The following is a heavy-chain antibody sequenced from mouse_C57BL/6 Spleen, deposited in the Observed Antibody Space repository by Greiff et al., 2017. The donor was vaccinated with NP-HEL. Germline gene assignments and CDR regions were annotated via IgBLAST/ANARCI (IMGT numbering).Heavy chain of an antibody. CDR1: GYTFTSYW. D-gene: IGHD3-3*01. V-gene: IGHV1-72*01. J-gene: IGHJ1*03. CDR2: IHPNSGGT. Sequence: QVQLQQPGAELVKPGASVKLSCKASGYTFTSYWMHWVKQRPGRGLEWIGRIHPNSGGTKYNEKFKSKATLTVDKPSSTAYMQLSSLTSEDSAVYDGSRGGCARSYGYFDVWGTGTTLTVSS. CDR3: SRGGCARSYGYFDV.